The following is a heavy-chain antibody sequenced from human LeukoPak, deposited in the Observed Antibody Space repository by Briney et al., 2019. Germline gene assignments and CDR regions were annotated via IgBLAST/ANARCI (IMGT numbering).Heavy chain of an antibody. Sequence: RGSLRLSCAASGVAFSGDSMHAGRQAPGEGLWRGSGKWNVGSNKYYADSVKGRFTISRDNSKNTLYLQMNSLRAEDTAVYYCARDLYSSSWYPNDYYYGMDVWGQGTTVTVSS. CDR1: GVAFSGDS. V-gene: IGHV3-33*01. CDR3: ARDLYSSSWYPNDYYYGMDV. CDR2: KWNVGSNK. D-gene: IGHD6-13*01. J-gene: IGHJ6*02.